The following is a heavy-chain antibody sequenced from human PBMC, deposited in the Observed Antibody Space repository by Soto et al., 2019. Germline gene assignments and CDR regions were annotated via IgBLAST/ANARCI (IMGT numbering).Heavy chain of an antibody. D-gene: IGHD2-2*01. CDR1: GGCIRSYY. Sequence: SETLALSSTVSGGCIRSYYWNWIRQPPGKGLEWIGYIYYTGTTNYNPSLKSRVTISVDTSKNQVSLKLKSMTAPDKAIYYCARAVDFDYWGQGALVTVSS. V-gene: IGHV4-59*01. J-gene: IGHJ4*02. CDR3: ARAVDFDY. CDR2: IYYTGTT.